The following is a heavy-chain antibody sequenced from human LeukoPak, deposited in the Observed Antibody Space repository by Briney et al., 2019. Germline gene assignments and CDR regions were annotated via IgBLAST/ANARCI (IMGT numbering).Heavy chain of an antibody. D-gene: IGHD5-18*01. CDR3: ARGREGYSYDDAFDI. V-gene: IGHV3-30-3*01. J-gene: IGHJ3*02. Sequence: GGSLRLSCAASGFTFCNYAMYWVRQAPGKGLEWVALISHDGSNKDYADSVKGRFTISRDNSKNTLYLQMNSLRAEDTAVYYCARGREGYSYDDAFDIWGQGTMVTVSS. CDR1: GFTFCNYA. CDR2: ISHDGSNK.